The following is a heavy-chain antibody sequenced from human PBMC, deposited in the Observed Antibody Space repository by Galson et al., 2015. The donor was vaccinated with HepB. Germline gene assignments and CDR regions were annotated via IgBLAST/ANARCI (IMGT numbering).Heavy chain of an antibody. D-gene: IGHD2-8*02. V-gene: IGHV1-3*01. CDR3: ARAFSWAVLVPDY. CDR1: GYTFTSYA. Sequence: SVKVSCKASGYTFTSYAMHWVRQAPGQRLEWMGWINAGNGNTKYSQKFQGRVTITRDASASTAYMELSSLRSEDTAVYYCARAFSWAVLVPDYWGQGTLVTVSS. J-gene: IGHJ4*02. CDR2: INAGNGNT.